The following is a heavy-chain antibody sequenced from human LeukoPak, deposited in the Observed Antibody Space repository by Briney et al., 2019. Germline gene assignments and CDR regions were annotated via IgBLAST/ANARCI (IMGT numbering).Heavy chain of an antibody. CDR2: IIPIIGTA. J-gene: IGHJ4*02. V-gene: IGHV1-69*06. Sequence: ASVKVSCKASGGTFSSYAISWVRQAPGQGLEWMGGIIPIIGTANYAQKFQGRVTITADKSTSTAYMELSSLRSEDTAVYYCARENDITMVRGIPFHWGQGTLVTVSS. CDR3: ARENDITMVRGIPFH. CDR1: GGTFSSYA. D-gene: IGHD3-10*01.